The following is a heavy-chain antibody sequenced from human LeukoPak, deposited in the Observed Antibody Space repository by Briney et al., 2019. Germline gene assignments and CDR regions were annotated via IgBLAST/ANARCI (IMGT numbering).Heavy chain of an antibody. CDR2: LNPNSGGT. Sequence: ASVKVSCKASGYTFTGYYMHWVRQAPGQGLEWMGWLNPNSGGTNYAQKFQGRVTMTRDTSISTAYMELSRLRSDDTAVYYCARVGGTFGSGSYGGPFDYWGQGTLVTVAS. J-gene: IGHJ4*02. D-gene: IGHD3-10*01. CDR3: ARVGGTFGSGSYGGPFDY. CDR1: GYTFTGYY. V-gene: IGHV1-2*02.